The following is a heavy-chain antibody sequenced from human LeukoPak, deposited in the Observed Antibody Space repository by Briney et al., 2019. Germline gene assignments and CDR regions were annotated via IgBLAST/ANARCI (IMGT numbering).Heavy chain of an antibody. CDR1: GGSFSGYY. Sequence: SETLSLTCAVYGGSFSGYYWSWIRQPPGKGLEWIGEINHSGSTNYNPSLKSRVTISVDTSKNQFSLKLSSVTAADTAVYYCARHRGYYDSMYYFDYWGQGTLVTVSS. CDR3: ARHRGYYDSMYYFDY. CDR2: INHSGST. J-gene: IGHJ4*02. V-gene: IGHV4-34*01. D-gene: IGHD3-22*01.